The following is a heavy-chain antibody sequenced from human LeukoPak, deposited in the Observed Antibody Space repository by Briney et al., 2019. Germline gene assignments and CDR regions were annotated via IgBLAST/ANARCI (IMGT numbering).Heavy chain of an antibody. J-gene: IGHJ6*02. CDR2: ISCDGSNK. D-gene: IGHD5-18*01. Sequence: VQPGRSLRLSCAASGLTFSSYGMHWVRQAPGKGLEWVAVISCDGSNKYYADSVKGRFTISRDNSKNTLYLQMNSLRAEDTAVYYCAKGRELWLVAYYYYGMDVWGQGTTVTVSS. V-gene: IGHV3-30*18. CDR1: GLTFSSYG. CDR3: AKGRELWLVAYYYYGMDV.